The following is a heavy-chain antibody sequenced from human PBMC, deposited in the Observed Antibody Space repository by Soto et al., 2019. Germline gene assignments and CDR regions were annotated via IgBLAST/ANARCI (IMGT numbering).Heavy chain of an antibody. Sequence: TGGSLRLSCAASGFTFSPYYMSWVRQAPGKGLEWVSAISGSGSNKYYADSVKGRFTISRDNAKNTLYLQMNSLRAEDTAVYYCAKGGLGYAFDIWGQGAMVTVSS. CDR1: GFTFSPYY. D-gene: IGHD7-27*01. V-gene: IGHV3-23*01. CDR3: AKGGLGYAFDI. J-gene: IGHJ3*02. CDR2: ISGSGSNK.